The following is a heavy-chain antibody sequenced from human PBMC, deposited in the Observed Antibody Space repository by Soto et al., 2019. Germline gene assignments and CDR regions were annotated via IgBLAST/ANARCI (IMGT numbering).Heavy chain of an antibody. CDR3: ERASSSGVFTMDV. Sequence: QVQLQESGPGLVKPSQTLSLTCTVSGGYISSGGYYWSWIRQHPGKGLEWIGYIYYSGSTYYNPSLKSRVTISLDTSKNQFSLKLSSVTAADTAVHYCERASSSGVFTMDVWGQGTTVTFSS. D-gene: IGHD6-19*01. CDR2: IYYSGST. V-gene: IGHV4-31*03. J-gene: IGHJ6*02. CDR1: GGYISSGGYY.